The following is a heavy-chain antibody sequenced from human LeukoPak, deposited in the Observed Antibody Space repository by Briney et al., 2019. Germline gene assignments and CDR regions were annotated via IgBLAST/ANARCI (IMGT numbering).Heavy chain of an antibody. CDR2: IIPILGIA. CDR3: ASLSSNWYFIY. J-gene: IGHJ4*02. Sequence: SVKVSCKASGGTFSSYAISWVRQAPGQGLEWMGRIIPILGIANYAQKFQGRVTITADKSTSTAYMELSSLRSEDTAVYYCASLSSNWYFIYWGQGTLVTVSS. CDR1: GGTFSSYA. V-gene: IGHV1-69*04. D-gene: IGHD6-13*01.